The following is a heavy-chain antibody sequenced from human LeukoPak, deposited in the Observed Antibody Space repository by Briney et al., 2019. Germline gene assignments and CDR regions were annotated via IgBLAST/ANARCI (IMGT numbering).Heavy chain of an antibody. CDR3: AKTYCLPGIAVAFAFDV. CDR2: IRGSGGTT. J-gene: IGHJ3*01. V-gene: IGHV3-23*01. CDR1: GFAFSNYA. D-gene: IGHD6-19*01. Sequence: GGSLRLSCAASGFAFSNYAMSWVRQAPGKGLEWVSAIRGSGGTTYYADSVKGRFSLSRDDPKNTLYLQMNSLRPEDTALYYCAKTYCLPGIAVAFAFDVWGQGTMVTVSS.